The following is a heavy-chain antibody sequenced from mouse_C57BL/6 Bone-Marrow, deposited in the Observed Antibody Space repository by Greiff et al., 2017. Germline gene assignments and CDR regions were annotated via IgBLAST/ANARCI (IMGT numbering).Heavy chain of an antibody. CDR2: IYPSDSDT. V-gene: IGHV1-61*01. CDR3: ASSIVKYFCV. Sequence: QVQLQQPGAELVRPGSSVKLSCKASGYTFTSYWMDWVKQRPGQGLEWIGNIYPSDSDTHYNQKFKDKATLTVDKSYITAYMQLSRLTSEDSAVYYCASSIVKYFCVWCTGTTVTVSS. D-gene: IGHD2-5*01. CDR1: GYTFTSYW. J-gene: IGHJ1*03.